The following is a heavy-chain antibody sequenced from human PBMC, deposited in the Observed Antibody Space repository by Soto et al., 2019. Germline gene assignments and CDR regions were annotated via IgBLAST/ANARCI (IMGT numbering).Heavy chain of an antibody. V-gene: IGHV1-69*13. J-gene: IGHJ4*02. CDR1: GGTFSRYA. Sequence: ASVKVSCKASGGTFSRYALSWVRQAPGQGPEWMGGIVPMFGTANYAQKFQGRVTITADESTNTAYMQLSSLRSEDTAVYYCARGVYYDSRGYYSFFWGQGTLVTVSS. CDR2: IVPMFGTA. D-gene: IGHD3-22*01. CDR3: ARGVYYDSRGYYSFF.